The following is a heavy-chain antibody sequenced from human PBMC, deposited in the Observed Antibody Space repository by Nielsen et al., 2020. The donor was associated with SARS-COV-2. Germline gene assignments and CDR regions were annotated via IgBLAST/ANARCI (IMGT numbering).Heavy chain of an antibody. CDR2: INHSGST. CDR3: ARHGYYSSTSCYTEAGEYFQH. Sequence: SETLSLTCAVYGGSFSGYYWSWIRQPPGKGLEWIGEINHSGSTNYNPSLKSRVTISVDTSKNQFSLKLSSVTAADTAVYYCARHGYYSSTSCYTEAGEYFQHWGQGTLVTVSS. V-gene: IGHV4-34*01. J-gene: IGHJ1*01. D-gene: IGHD2-2*02. CDR1: GGSFSGYY.